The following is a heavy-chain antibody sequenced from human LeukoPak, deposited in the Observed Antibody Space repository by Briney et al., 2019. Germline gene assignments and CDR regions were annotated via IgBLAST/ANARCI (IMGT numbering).Heavy chain of an antibody. CDR1: GFTFSDYY. Sequence: PGGSLRLSCAASGFTFSDYYMTWIRQTPGKGLEWVSYISISGTTTFYVDSVKGRFTISRDNTKNSLYLQMNNLRAEDTAVYYCARGRYYFEYWGQGTLVTVSS. CDR3: ARGRYYFEY. CDR2: ISISGTTT. J-gene: IGHJ4*02. D-gene: IGHD4-17*01. V-gene: IGHV3-11*04.